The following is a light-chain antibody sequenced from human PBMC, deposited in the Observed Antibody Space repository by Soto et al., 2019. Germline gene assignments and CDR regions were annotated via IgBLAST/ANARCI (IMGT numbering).Light chain of an antibody. J-gene: IGKJ1*01. CDR2: GGS. CDR1: QSVSSNH. Sequence: DIVLTQSQGTLSLSPWERATLSCRASQSVSSNHLAWYQQKPGQAPRLLIYGGSSRATGIPVRFSGSGSETDFTLTITRLEPEDFAVYYCQQYSSSRTFGQGTKVDTK. V-gene: IGKV3-20*01. CDR3: QQYSSSRT.